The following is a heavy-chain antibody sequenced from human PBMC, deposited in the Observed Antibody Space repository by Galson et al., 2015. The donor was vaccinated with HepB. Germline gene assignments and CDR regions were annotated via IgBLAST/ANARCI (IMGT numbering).Heavy chain of an antibody. CDR3: AREPSPFYCSGGSCQYYYYMDV. D-gene: IGHD2-15*01. V-gene: IGHV1-3*01. CDR2: INAGNGNT. J-gene: IGHJ6*03. Sequence: SVKVSCKASGYTFTRYAMHWVRQAPGQRLEWMGWINAGNGNTKYSQKFQGRVTITRDTSASTAYMELSSLRSEDTAVYYCAREPSPFYCSGGSCQYYYYMDVWGKGTTVTVSS. CDR1: GYTFTRYA.